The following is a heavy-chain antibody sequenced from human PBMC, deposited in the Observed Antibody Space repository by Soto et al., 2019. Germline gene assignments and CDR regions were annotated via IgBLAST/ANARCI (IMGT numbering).Heavy chain of an antibody. CDR3: AKGGITSGRGSFDY. V-gene: IGHV3-23*01. Sequence: EVQLLESGGGLVQPGGSLRLSCAVSGFSLSNYAMSWVRQAPGKGLEWVSAISGSGSNTYFIDSVKGRFTISRDRSKTTLFLQMNNLRAEDTDVYYGAKGGITSGRGSFDYWGQGALVTVSS. CDR1: GFSLSNYA. D-gene: IGHD3-10*01. CDR2: ISGSGSNT. J-gene: IGHJ4*02.